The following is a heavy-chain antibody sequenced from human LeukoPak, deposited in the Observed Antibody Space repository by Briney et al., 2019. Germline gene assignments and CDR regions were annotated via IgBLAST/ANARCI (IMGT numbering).Heavy chain of an antibody. CDR1: GFTFSSYS. CDR3: ARDFYTYMDV. V-gene: IGHV3-48*01. CDR2: ISSSSTTI. Sequence: PGGSLRLSCAAAGFTFSSYSMNWVRQAPGKGLEWGSYISSSSTTIYYADSVKGRFTISRDNAKNSLYLQMNSLRAEDTAVYYCARDFYTYMDVWGKGTTVTVSS. J-gene: IGHJ6*03. D-gene: IGHD2/OR15-2a*01.